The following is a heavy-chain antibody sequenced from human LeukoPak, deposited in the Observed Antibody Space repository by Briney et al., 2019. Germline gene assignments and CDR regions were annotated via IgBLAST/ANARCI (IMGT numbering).Heavy chain of an antibody. Sequence: PGGSLGLSCAASGFTFSSYAMSWVRQAPGKGLEWVSAISGSGGSTYYADSVKGRFTISRDNSKNTLYLQMNSLRAEDTAVYYCAKSPFRYYYDSSGYYHAFDIWGQGTMVTVSS. D-gene: IGHD3-22*01. CDR2: ISGSGGST. CDR3: AKSPFRYYYDSSGYYHAFDI. CDR1: GFTFSSYA. J-gene: IGHJ3*02. V-gene: IGHV3-23*01.